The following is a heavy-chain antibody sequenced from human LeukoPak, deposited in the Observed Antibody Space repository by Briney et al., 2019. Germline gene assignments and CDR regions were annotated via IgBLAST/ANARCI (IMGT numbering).Heavy chain of an antibody. CDR3: AKATSYYYDSSGYYWGYIY. D-gene: IGHD3-22*01. Sequence: PGGSLRLSCAASGFTFSSHAMSWVRQAPGKGLEWVSAISGSGGSTYYADSVKGRFTISRDNSKNTLYLQMNSLRAEDTAVYYCAKATSYYYDSSGYYWGYIYWGQGTLVTVSS. CDR1: GFTFSSHA. J-gene: IGHJ4*02. V-gene: IGHV3-23*01. CDR2: ISGSGGST.